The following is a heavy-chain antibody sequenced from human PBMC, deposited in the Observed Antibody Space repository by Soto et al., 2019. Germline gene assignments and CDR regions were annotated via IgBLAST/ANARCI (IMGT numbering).Heavy chain of an antibody. Sequence: QVQLQESGPGLVKPSQTLSLTCTVSGGSISSGDYYWSWIRQPPGKGLEWIGYIYYSGSTYYNPSIKSRVTISVETSKNPFSLKLSSVTAADTAVYYCARLSVVPAAPFDYWGQGTLVTVSS. CDR3: ARLSVVPAAPFDY. CDR2: IYYSGST. V-gene: IGHV4-30-4*01. D-gene: IGHD2-2*01. J-gene: IGHJ4*02. CDR1: GGSISSGDYY.